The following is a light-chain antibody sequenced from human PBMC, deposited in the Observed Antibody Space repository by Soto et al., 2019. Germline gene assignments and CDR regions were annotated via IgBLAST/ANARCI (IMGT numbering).Light chain of an antibody. J-gene: IGLJ2*01. CDR2: ENN. CDR3: QSYDSSTVV. Sequence: NFMLTQPHSVSESPGKTVTISCTRSSGSIASNDVQWYQQRPGSAPTIVIYENNQRPSGVPDRFSGSTDGSSNSASLTISGLQTEDEADYYCQSYDSSTVVFGGGTQLTVL. CDR1: SGSIASND. V-gene: IGLV6-57*04.